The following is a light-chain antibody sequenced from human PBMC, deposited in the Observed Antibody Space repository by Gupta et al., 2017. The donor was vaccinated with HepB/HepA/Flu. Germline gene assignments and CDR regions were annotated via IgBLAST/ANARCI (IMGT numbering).Light chain of an antibody. J-gene: IGKJ2*01. CDR3: RYRSDWPKT. CDR1: QSVSSY. CDR2: DAS. Sequence: EIVLTQSPATLSLSPGDRATLSCRASQSVSSYLAWYQQKPGQPPRLLIYDASNRATGIPARFSGSGSGTDFALTISILDPEDFAVYYCRYRSDWPKTFGQGTKVEIK. V-gene: IGKV3-11*01.